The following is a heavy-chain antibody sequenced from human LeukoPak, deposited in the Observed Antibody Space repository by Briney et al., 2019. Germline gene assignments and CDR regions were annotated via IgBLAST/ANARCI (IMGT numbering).Heavy chain of an antibody. V-gene: IGHV1-18*01. Sequence: ASVKVSCKASGYSFSIYGITWARQAPGQGLEYLGWISASDGTTNYAQKVQDRVTMTTDTSTSTAYLELGSLRSEDTAVYYCARCGAAVTTHFSHWGQGTLVTVSS. CDR3: ARCGAAVTTHFSH. J-gene: IGHJ4*02. CDR2: ISASDGTT. D-gene: IGHD4-17*01. CDR1: GYSFSIYG.